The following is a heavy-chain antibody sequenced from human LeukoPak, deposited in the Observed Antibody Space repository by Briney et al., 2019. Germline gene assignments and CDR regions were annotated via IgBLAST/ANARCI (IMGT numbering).Heavy chain of an antibody. CDR1: GSTLTEFS. V-gene: IGHV1-24*01. CDR3: ATVAPGDLFDS. J-gene: IGHJ4*02. CDR2: FVPEDGET. Sequence: ASVKVSCKVSGSTLTEFSMHWVRLAPGKGLEWMGGFVPEDGETIYARNFQGRVTMTEDTSTDTAYMELSSLTSEDTAMYYCATVAPGDLFDSWGQGTLVTVSS. D-gene: IGHD7-27*01.